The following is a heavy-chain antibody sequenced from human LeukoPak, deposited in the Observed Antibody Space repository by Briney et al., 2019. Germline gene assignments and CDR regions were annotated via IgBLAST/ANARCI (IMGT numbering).Heavy chain of an antibody. CDR1: GYSISSGYY. CDR3: ARRGVIAARLFDY. J-gene: IGHJ4*02. CDR2: IYHSGTT. Sequence: SETLSLTCAVSGYSISSGYYWGWVRQPPGKGLEWIGSIYHSGTTYYNPSLKSRVTISVDTSKSQFSLKLRSVTAADTAVYYCARRGVIAARLFDYWGRGTLVTVSS. D-gene: IGHD6-6*01. V-gene: IGHV4-38-2*01.